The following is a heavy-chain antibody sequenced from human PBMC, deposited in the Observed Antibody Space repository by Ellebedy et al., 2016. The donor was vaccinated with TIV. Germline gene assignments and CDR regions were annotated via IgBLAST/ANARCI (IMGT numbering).Heavy chain of an antibody. Sequence: GGSLRLSXAASGFTFSNYWMHWVRQAPGKGLVWVSRIKSDGSSTTYADSVKGRFTISRDNAKNTLYLQMNSLRAEDTAVYYCATNCGGDCYSLWVYWGQGTLVTVSS. J-gene: IGHJ4*02. V-gene: IGHV3-74*01. D-gene: IGHD2-21*02. CDR2: IKSDGSST. CDR1: GFTFSNYW. CDR3: ATNCGGDCYSLWVY.